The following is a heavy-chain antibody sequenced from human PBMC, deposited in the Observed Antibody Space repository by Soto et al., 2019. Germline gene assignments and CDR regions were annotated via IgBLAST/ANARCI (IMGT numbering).Heavy chain of an antibody. V-gene: IGHV4-30-4*01. D-gene: IGHD3-10*01. CDR2: IYYSGST. J-gene: IGHJ5*02. Sequence: PSETLSLTCTVSGGSISSGDYYWSWIRQPPGKGLEWIGYIYYSGSTYYNPSLKSRVTISVDTSKNQFSLKLSSVTAADTAVYYCARGAGIGRNYYGSGSLNWFDPWGQGTLVTVSS. CDR3: ARGAGIGRNYYGSGSLNWFDP. CDR1: GGSISSGDYY.